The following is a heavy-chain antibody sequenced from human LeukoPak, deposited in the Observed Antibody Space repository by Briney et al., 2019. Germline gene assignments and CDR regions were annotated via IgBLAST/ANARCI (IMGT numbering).Heavy chain of an antibody. CDR1: GFTFSSYS. Sequence: GGSLRLSCAASGFTFSSYSMNWVRQAPGKGLEWVSSISSSSSYIYYADSVKGRSTISRDNAKNSLYLQMNSLRAEDTAVYYCAKDRSGSYSQGLDYWGQGTLVTVSS. D-gene: IGHD1-26*01. V-gene: IGHV3-21*01. CDR3: AKDRSGSYSQGLDY. CDR2: ISSSSSYI. J-gene: IGHJ4*02.